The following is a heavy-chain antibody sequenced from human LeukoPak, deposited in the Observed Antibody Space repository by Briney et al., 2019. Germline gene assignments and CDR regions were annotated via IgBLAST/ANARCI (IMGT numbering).Heavy chain of an antibody. V-gene: IGHV3-30-3*01. CDR3: ARDLQSIAAAGFFDY. Sequence: PGGSLRLSCAASGFTFSSYAMHWVRQAPGKGLEWVAVISYDGSNKYYADSVKGRFTISGDNSKNTLYLQMNSLRAEDTAVYYCARDLQSIAAAGFFDYWGQGTLVTVSS. J-gene: IGHJ4*02. CDR1: GFTFSSYA. D-gene: IGHD6-13*01. CDR2: ISYDGSNK.